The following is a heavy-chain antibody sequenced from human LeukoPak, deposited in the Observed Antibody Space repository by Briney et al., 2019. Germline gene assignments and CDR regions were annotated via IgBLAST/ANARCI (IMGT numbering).Heavy chain of an antibody. CDR1: GFTFSSYA. Sequence: GGSLRLSCAASGFTFSSYAMSWVRQAPGKGLEWVSAISGSGESTFYADPVKGRFTISRDNSKNSLYLQMNSLRAEDTALYYCAKDLPAVAYLHGAFDFWGQGTMVTVSS. D-gene: IGHD6-19*01. CDR3: AKDLPAVAYLHGAFDF. V-gene: IGHV3-23*01. CDR2: ISGSGEST. J-gene: IGHJ3*01.